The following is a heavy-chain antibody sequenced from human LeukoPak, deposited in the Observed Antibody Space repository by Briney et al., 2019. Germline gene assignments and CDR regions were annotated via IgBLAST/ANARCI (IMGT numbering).Heavy chain of an antibody. CDR1: GYPFTNYD. CDR3: AIDYGGNSGWFDP. CDR2: LNPNSGNT. Sequence: GASVKVSCKASGYPFTNYDINWVRQATGQGLEWIGWLNPNSGNTGYAQKFQGRVTITRNTAISTAYMELSSLRPEDTATYYCAIDYGGNSGWFDPWGQGTLVTVSS. J-gene: IGHJ5*02. V-gene: IGHV1-8*03. D-gene: IGHD4-23*01.